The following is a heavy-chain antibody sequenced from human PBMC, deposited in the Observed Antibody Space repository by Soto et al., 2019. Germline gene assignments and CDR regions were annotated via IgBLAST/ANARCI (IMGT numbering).Heavy chain of an antibody. V-gene: IGHV1-18*01. J-gene: IGHJ6*02. CDR2: ISAYNGNP. CDR3: ARDGPQYSSSWYHRQYYYYGMDF. D-gene: IGHD6-13*01. Sequence: QVQLVQSGAEVKKPGASVKVSCKDSGYTFTSYGISCVRQAPGQGLEWMGWISAYNGNPNYAQQLQDRVTMTTDTSTSTAYMELRSLRSDDTAVYYCARDGPQYSSSWYHRQYYYYGMDFWGQGTTVTVSS. CDR1: GYTFTSYG.